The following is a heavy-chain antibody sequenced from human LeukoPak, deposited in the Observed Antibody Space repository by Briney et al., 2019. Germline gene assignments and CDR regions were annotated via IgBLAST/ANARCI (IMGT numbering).Heavy chain of an antibody. J-gene: IGHJ3*02. CDR3: AKEGREVVVIADAFDI. CDR1: GGTFSSYA. V-gene: IGHV1-69*04. D-gene: IGHD3-22*01. Sequence: GSSVKVSCKASGGTFSSYAISWVRQAPGQGLEWMGRIIPILGIANYAQKFQGRVTITADKSTSTAYMELSSLRAEDTALYYCAKEGREVVVIADAFDIWGQGTMVTVSS. CDR2: IIPILGIA.